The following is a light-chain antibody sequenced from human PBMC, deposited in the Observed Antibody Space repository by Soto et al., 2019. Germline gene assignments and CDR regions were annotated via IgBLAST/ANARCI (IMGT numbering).Light chain of an antibody. J-gene: IGLJ2*01. CDR1: SSSIGAIYD. CDR3: QSYDSSRKVI. CDR2: GNS. Sequence: QSVLTQPPSVSGAPGQTVTISCTGSSSSIGAIYDVHWYQQLPGTAPKLLIYGNSNRPSGVPDRFSGSKSGTSASLAITGLQAEDEADYYCQSYDSSRKVIFGGGTKLTVL. V-gene: IGLV1-40*01.